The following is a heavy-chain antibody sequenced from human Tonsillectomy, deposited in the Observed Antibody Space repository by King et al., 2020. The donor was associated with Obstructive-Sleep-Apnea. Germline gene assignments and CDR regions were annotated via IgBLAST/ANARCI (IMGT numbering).Heavy chain of an antibody. J-gene: IGHJ6*02. V-gene: IGHV3-7*01. D-gene: IGHD5-12*01. CDR3: ARVGGYDAWDYDYYGMNV. Sequence: VQLVESGGGLVQPGGSLRLSCAASGFTFSSYWMNWVRQAPGKGLEWVAQIKQDGSDKYYVDSVKGRFTISRDNAKNSLDLQMNSLRGEDTAVYYCARVGGYDAWDYDYYGMNVWGQGTTVTVSS. CDR1: GFTFSSYW. CDR2: IKQDGSDK.